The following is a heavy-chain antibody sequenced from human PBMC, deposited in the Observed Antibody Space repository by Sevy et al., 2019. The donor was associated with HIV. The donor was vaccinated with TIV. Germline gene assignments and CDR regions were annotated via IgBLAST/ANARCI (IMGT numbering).Heavy chain of an antibody. D-gene: IGHD2-8*01. J-gene: IGHJ4*02. CDR1: GFNFNIYS. Sequence: GGSLRLSCVASGFNFNIYSMSGVRQAPGKRLEWVSTLSFGCGRINHADSVQGRFTMSRDDSKKTVYLEMNSLRPEDTAVYYCAREGCTKPHDYWGQGTLVTVSS. CDR2: LSFGCGRI. CDR3: AREGCTKPHDY. V-gene: IGHV3-23*01.